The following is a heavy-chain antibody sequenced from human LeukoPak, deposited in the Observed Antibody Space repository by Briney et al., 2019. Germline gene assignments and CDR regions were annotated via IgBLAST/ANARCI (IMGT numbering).Heavy chain of an antibody. Sequence: SETLSLTCTVSGGSISSYYWSWIRQPPGKGLEWIGHIYFSGSTYYNPSLRSRVTISVDTSKNQFSLKVRSVTAADTAVYYCAREGDGSLKFDYWGQGTLVTVSS. CDR2: IYFSGST. CDR3: AREGDGSLKFDY. CDR1: GGSISSYY. D-gene: IGHD3-10*01. V-gene: IGHV4-59*12. J-gene: IGHJ4*02.